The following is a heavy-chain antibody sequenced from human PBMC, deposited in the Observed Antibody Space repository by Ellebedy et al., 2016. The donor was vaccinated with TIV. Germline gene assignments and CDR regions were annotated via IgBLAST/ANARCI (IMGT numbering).Heavy chain of an antibody. CDR3: ERDPVGVGPAFDV. Sequence: GESLKISCAASGFTFSNYAMCWVRQAPGKGLEWVSSITESVCNTYYADSVKGRFTISRDNSKDTLFLQMNSLRAEDTAIYFCERDPVGVGPAFDVWGQGKMVTVSS. CDR2: ITESVCNT. CDR1: GFTFSNYA. V-gene: IGHV3-23*01. J-gene: IGHJ3*01. D-gene: IGHD4-23*01.